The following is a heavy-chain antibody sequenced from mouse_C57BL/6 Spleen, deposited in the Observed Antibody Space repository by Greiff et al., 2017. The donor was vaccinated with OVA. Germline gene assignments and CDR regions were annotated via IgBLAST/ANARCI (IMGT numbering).Heavy chain of an antibody. D-gene: IGHD1-1*01. V-gene: IGHV1-64*01. J-gene: IGHJ2*01. Sequence: VQLQESGAELVKPGASVKLSCKASGYTFTSYWMHWVKQRPGQGLEWIGMIHPNSGSTNYNEKFKSKATLTVDKSSSTAYMQLSSLTSEDSAVYYCARGGSSSWYFDYWGQGTTLTVSS. CDR1: GYTFTSYW. CDR3: ARGGSSSWYFDY. CDR2: IHPNSGST.